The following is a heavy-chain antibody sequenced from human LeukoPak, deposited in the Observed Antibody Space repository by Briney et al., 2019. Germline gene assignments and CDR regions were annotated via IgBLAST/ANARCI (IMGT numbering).Heavy chain of an antibody. V-gene: IGHV1-2*02. J-gene: IGHJ4*02. Sequence: GASVKVSCKASGGTFSSYAISWVRQAPGQGLEWMGWINPNSGGTNYAQKFQGRVTMTRDTSISTAYMELSRLRSDDTAVYYCARDRGYSSGWYVFDYWGQGTLVTVSS. CDR2: INPNSGGT. D-gene: IGHD6-19*01. CDR1: GGTFSSYA. CDR3: ARDRGYSSGWYVFDY.